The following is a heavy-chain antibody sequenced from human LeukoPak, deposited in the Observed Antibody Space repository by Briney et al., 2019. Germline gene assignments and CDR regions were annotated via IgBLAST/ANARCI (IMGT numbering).Heavy chain of an antibody. D-gene: IGHD3-10*01. CDR2: ISGSAGST. V-gene: IGHV3-23*01. Sequence: GGSLRLSCAASGFTFSTYAMSWVRQAPGKGLEWVSAISGSAGSTYYADSVKGRFTISRDNSKNTLYLQMNSLRAEDTALYYCAKGSTGSNWFDSWGQGTLVTVSS. CDR3: AKGSTGSNWFDS. CDR1: GFTFSTYA. J-gene: IGHJ5*01.